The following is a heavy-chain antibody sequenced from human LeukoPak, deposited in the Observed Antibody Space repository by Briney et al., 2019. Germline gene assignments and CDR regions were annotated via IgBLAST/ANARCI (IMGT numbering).Heavy chain of an antibody. CDR3: ARRDYYDSSGYYYRDPDGHYFDY. J-gene: IGHJ4*02. CDR1: GGSISSSSYY. Sequence: PSETLSLTCTVTGGSISSSSYYWGWIRQPPGKGLEWIESIYYSGSTYYNPSLKSRVTISVDTSKNQFSLKLSSVTAADTAVYYCARRDYYDSSGYYYRDPDGHYFDYWGQGTLVTVSS. CDR2: IYYSGST. V-gene: IGHV4-39*01. D-gene: IGHD3-22*01.